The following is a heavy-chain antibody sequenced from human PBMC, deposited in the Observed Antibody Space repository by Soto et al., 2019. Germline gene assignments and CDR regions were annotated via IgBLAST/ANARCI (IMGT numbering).Heavy chain of an antibody. J-gene: IGHJ5*02. CDR2: IYPGDSDT. D-gene: IGHD4-4*01. CDR1: GYSFTIYW. Sequence: PGESLKISCKGSGYSFTIYWIGWVLQMPGKGLEWMGIIYPGDSDTRYSPSFQGQVTISADKSISTAYLQWSSLKASDTAMYYCARHEDYSNYVWFDPWGQGTLVTVSS. CDR3: ARHEDYSNYVWFDP. V-gene: IGHV5-51*01.